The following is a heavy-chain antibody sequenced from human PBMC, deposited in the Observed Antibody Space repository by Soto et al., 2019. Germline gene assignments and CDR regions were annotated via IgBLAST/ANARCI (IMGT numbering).Heavy chain of an antibody. J-gene: IGHJ6*03. CDR2: IYHSGST. D-gene: IGHD5-12*01. Sequence: SETLSLTCAVSSGSISSSNWWSWVRQPPGKGLEWIGEIYHSGSTNYNPSLKSRVTISVDKSKNQFSLKLSSVTAADTAVYYCARGYSGYDYYYYYYMDVWGKGTTVTVSS. V-gene: IGHV4-4*02. CDR1: SGSISSSNW. CDR3: ARGYSGYDYYYYYYMDV.